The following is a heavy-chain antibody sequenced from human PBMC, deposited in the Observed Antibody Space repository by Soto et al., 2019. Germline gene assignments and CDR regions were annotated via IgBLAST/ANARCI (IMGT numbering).Heavy chain of an antibody. J-gene: IGHJ4*02. D-gene: IGHD1-26*01. CDR2: ISAYNGNT. V-gene: IGHV1-18*01. Sequence: WASVKVSCKASGYTFTSYGISWVRQAPGQGLEWMGWISAYNGNTNYAQKLQGRVTMTTDTSTSTAYMELRSLRSDDTAVYYCARAKGPYQIGSYGFDYWGQGTLVTVSS. CDR1: GYTFTSYG. CDR3: ARAKGPYQIGSYGFDY.